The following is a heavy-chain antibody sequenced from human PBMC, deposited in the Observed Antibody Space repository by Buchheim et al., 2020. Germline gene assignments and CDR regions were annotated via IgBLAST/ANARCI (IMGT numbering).Heavy chain of an antibody. CDR3: AREGTTYRWYFDL. Sequence: EVQLVESGGGLVQPGGSLRLSCAASGITFSSYWMHWVRQVPGKGLVWVSRISSDGSSVSYADSVKGRLTISRDKAKNKRYLQMNSLRGEDTAVYYCAREGTTYRWYFDLWGRGTL. J-gene: IGHJ2*01. CDR2: ISSDGSSV. D-gene: IGHD3-16*02. V-gene: IGHV3-74*01. CDR1: GITFSSYW.